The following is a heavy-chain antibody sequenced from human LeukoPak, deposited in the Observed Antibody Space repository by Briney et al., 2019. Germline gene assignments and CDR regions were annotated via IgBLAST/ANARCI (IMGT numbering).Heavy chain of an antibody. CDR1: GFTVITND. Sequence: GGSLRLSCAASGFTVITNDMTWVRQAPGKGLEGVSVLYSDGNTKYADPVQGRFTISRDNSKNTLYLEMNSLSPDDTAVYYCARGVEPLAANTLAYWGQGTLVTVSS. CDR3: ARGVEPLAANTLAY. J-gene: IGHJ4*02. CDR2: LYSDGNT. D-gene: IGHD1-14*01. V-gene: IGHV3-53*01.